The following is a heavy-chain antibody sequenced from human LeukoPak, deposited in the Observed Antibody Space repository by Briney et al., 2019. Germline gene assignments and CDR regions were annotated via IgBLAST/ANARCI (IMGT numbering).Heavy chain of an antibody. D-gene: IGHD6-19*01. V-gene: IGHV3-74*01. J-gene: IGHJ4*02. CDR2: INGDGSST. CDR1: GFTFSSYW. Sequence: GGSLRLSCAASGFTFSSYWMHWVRQAPGKGLVWVSRINGDGSSTAYADSVKGRFTISRDNAKNSLYLQMNSLRPEDTALYYRAKALPVAATFDYWGQGSLVTVSS. CDR3: AKALPVAATFDY.